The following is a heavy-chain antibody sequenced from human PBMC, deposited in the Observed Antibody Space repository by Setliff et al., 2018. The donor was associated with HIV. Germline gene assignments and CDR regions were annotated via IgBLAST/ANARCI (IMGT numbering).Heavy chain of an antibody. Sequence: ASVKVSCKASGYTFTNYDINWVRQATGQGLEWMGWMNPNSGNTGYTQKFQGRVTMTRNTSISTAYMELSSLRSEDTAVYYCARCSYVWGSYRMQPWGQGTLVTVSS. V-gene: IGHV1-8*02. CDR1: GYTFTNYD. CDR2: MNPNSGNT. CDR3: ARCSYVWGSYRMQP. D-gene: IGHD3-16*02. J-gene: IGHJ5*02.